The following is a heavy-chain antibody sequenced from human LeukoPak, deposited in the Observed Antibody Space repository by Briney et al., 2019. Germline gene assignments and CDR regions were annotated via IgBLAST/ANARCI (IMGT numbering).Heavy chain of an antibody. CDR1: GFTFSSYG. CDR2: ISYDGSNK. Sequence: PGGSLRLSCAASGFTFSSYGMHWVRQAPGKGLEWVAVISYDGSNKYYVDSVKGRFTISRDNSKNTLYLQMNSLRAEDTAVYYCARAAVAAKFCFDYWGQGTLVTVSS. J-gene: IGHJ4*02. D-gene: IGHD6-19*01. V-gene: IGHV3-30*03. CDR3: ARAAVAAKFCFDY.